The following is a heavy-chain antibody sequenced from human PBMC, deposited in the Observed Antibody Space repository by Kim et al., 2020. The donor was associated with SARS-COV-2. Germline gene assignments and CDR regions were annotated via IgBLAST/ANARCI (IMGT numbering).Heavy chain of an antibody. CDR3: ARASSSWYLGYYFDY. CDR1: GGTFSSYA. J-gene: IGHJ4*02. CDR2: IIPIFGTA. D-gene: IGHD6-13*01. V-gene: IGHV1-69*13. Sequence: SVKVSCKASGGTFSSYAISWVRQAPGQGLEWMGGIIPIFGTANYAQKFQGRVTITADESTSTAYMELSSLRSEDTAVYYCARASSSWYLGYYFDYWGQGTLVTVSS.